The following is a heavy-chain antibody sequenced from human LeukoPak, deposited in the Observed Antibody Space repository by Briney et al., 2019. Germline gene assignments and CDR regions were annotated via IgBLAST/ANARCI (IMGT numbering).Heavy chain of an antibody. V-gene: IGHV3-74*01. D-gene: IGHD3-10*01. CDR3: ARDRSNYYGSGSLDY. J-gene: IGHJ4*02. CDR2: INSDGSTT. CDR1: GFIFSAYW. Sequence: ERSLRLSCAASGFIFSAYWMHWVRQVPGKGLMWVSRINSDGSTTNYADSVKGRFTISRDNAKNTLYLQMNSLRAEDTSVYYCARDRSNYYGSGSLDYWGQGTLVAVSS.